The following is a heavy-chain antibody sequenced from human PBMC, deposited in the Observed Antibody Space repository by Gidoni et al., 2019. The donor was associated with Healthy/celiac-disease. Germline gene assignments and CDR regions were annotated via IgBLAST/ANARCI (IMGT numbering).Heavy chain of an antibody. CDR1: GFTFTSPA. J-gene: IGHJ3*02. CDR2: IVVGSGNT. Sequence: QMQLVQSGPEVKKPGTSVKVSCKASGFTFTSPAVQWVRQARGQRLEWIGWIVVGSGNTNYAQKFQERVTITRDRSTSTAYMELSSLRSEDTAVYYCAADRDGYNYFTRAFDIWGQGTMVTVSS. V-gene: IGHV1-58*01. D-gene: IGHD5-12*01. CDR3: AADRDGYNYFTRAFDI.